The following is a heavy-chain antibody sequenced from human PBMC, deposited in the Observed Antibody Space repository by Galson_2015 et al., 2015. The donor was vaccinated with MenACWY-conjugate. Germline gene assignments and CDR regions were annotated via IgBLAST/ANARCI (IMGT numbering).Heavy chain of an antibody. D-gene: IGHD1-26*01. V-gene: IGHV3-23*01. CDR3: AKFGPSGGVTTGWILHLDS. CDR1: GFTFSNFG. J-gene: IGHJ4*02. CDR2: IGGSGDST. Sequence: SCAASGFTFSNFGLSWVRKAPGEGLEWVSSIGGSGDSTYYADSVKGRFTISRDNSRNTLSLQMNSLRAEDTAVYYCAKFGPSGGVTTGWILHLDSWGQGTPVTVSS.